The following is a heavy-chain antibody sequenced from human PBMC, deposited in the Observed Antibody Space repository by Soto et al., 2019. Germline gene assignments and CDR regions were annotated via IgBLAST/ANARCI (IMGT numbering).Heavy chain of an antibody. J-gene: IGHJ4*02. CDR2: INHLTTT. Sequence: PSETLSLTCAVYGGSFSSYHWSWIRQTPGKGLEWIGEINHLTTTNYNPSLKSRVIISLDTPKNQFSLKLSSVTAAVTAIYYCARCYDTALAPIFWGQGILVTVSS. CDR1: GGSFSSYH. CDR3: ARCYDTALAPIF. V-gene: IGHV4-34*01. D-gene: IGHD5-18*01.